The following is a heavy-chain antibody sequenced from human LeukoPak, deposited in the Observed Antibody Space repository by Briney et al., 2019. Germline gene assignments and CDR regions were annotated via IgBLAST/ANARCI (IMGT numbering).Heavy chain of an antibody. CDR1: GYTFTSYD. CDR3: ARGPPHYDFWSGYSFFHFLGYDY. V-gene: IGHV1-8*01. CDR2: MNPNSGNT. D-gene: IGHD3-3*01. Sequence: ATVKVSYKASGYTFTSYDINWVRQATGQGLEWMGWMNPNSGNTGYAQKFQGRVTMTRNTSISTAYMELSSLRSEDTAVYYCARGPPHYDFWSGYSFFHFLGYDYWGQGTLVTVSS. J-gene: IGHJ4*02.